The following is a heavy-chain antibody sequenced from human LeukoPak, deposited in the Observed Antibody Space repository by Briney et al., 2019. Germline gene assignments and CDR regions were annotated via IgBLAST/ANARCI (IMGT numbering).Heavy chain of an antibody. J-gene: IGHJ6*03. Sequence: QPGGSLRLSCAASGFTFSSYGMHWVRQAPGKGLEWVAVISYDGSNKYYADSVKGRFTISRDNSKNTLYLQMNSLRVEDTAVYYCAKAYTIFGEVIFQYLYMDVWGKGTTVTVSS. CDR2: ISYDGSNK. CDR1: GFTFSSYG. V-gene: IGHV3-30*18. CDR3: AKAYTIFGEVIFQYLYMDV. D-gene: IGHD3-3*01.